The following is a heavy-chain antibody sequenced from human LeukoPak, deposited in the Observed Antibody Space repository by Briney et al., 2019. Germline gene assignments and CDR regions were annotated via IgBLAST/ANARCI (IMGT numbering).Heavy chain of an antibody. CDR1: GGSFSGYY. Sequence: SETLSLTCAVYGGSFSGYYWSWIRQPPGKGLEWIGEINHSGSTNYNPSLKSRVTISVDTSKNQFSLKLSSVTAADTAVYYCAESLRWLHGGAFDIWGQGTMVTVSS. CDR3: AESLRWLHGGAFDI. V-gene: IGHV4-34*01. J-gene: IGHJ3*02. D-gene: IGHD5-24*01. CDR2: INHSGST.